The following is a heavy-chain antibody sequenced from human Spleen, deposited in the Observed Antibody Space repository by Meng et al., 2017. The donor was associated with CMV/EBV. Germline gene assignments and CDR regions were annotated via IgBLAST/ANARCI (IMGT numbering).Heavy chain of an antibody. CDR1: GYTFTSYG. CDR2: ISAYNGNK. J-gene: IGHJ4*02. V-gene: IGHV1-18*01. D-gene: IGHD6-19*01. CDR3: ARDLPDSSGPLDY. Sequence: QGQLVQAGAWVKKPGAFVKVSCKASGYTFTSYGITWVRQAPGQGLEWMGWISAYNGNKHYAQKFQGRVTMTTDTSTSTAYMELRSLRSDDTAVYYCARDLPDSSGPLDYWGQGTLVTVSS.